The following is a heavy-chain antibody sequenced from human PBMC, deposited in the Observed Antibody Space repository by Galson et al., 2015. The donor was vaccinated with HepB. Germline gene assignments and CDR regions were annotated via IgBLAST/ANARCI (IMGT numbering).Heavy chain of an antibody. CDR2: ISAYNGNT. V-gene: IGHV1-18*01. J-gene: IGHJ4*01. D-gene: IGHD3-9*01. CDR3: ARDADDILTGPPYYFDY. CDR1: GYTFTSYG. Sequence: SVKVSCKASGYTFTSYGISWVRQAPGQGLEWMGWISAYNGNTNYAQKLQGRVTMTTDTSTSTAYMELRSLRSDDTAVYYCARDADDILTGPPYYFDYWGQGTLVTVSS.